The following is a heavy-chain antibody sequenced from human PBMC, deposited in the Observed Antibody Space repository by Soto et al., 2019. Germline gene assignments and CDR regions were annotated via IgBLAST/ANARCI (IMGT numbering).Heavy chain of an antibody. V-gene: IGHV3-30*03. CDR2: ISYDGSNK. J-gene: IGHJ6*03. Sequence: PGGSLRLSCAASGFTFSTYGMHWVRQVPGKGLEWVTGISYDGSNKNYADSVKGRFSISRDNSQNTLNLQMNSLRTEDTAVYYCARAPYGDPYYYYYYMDVWGKGTTVTVSS. D-gene: IGHD4-17*01. CDR3: ARAPYGDPYYYYYYMDV. CDR1: GFTFSTYG.